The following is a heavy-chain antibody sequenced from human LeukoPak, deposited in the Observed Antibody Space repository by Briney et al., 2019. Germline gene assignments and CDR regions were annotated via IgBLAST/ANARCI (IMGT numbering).Heavy chain of an antibody. Sequence: SETLSLTRNVSGGSISSYYWSWIRQPAGKGLEWIGRIYTSGSTNYNPSLKSRVTMSVDTSKNQFSLKMSSVTAADTAVYYCAREGVAAAGRTLDYWGQGTLVTVSS. CDR1: GGSISSYY. CDR2: IYTSGST. D-gene: IGHD6-13*01. V-gene: IGHV4-4*07. J-gene: IGHJ4*02. CDR3: AREGVAAAGRTLDY.